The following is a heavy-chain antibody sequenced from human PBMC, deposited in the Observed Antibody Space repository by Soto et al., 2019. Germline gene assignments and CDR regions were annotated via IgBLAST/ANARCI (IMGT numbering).Heavy chain of an antibody. D-gene: IGHD3-22*01. CDR1: GGSFSGYY. CDR2: INHSGST. Sequence: SETLSLSCAVYGGSFSGYYWSWIRQPPGKGLEWIGEINHSGSTNYNPSLKSRVTISVDTSKNQFSLKLSSVTAADTAVYYCAREIGYYDSSGYDYWGQGTLVTVS. J-gene: IGHJ4*02. CDR3: AREIGYYDSSGYDY. V-gene: IGHV4-34*01.